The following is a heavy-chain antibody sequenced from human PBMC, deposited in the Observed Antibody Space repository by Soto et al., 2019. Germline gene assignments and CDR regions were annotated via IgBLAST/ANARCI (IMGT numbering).Heavy chain of an antibody. V-gene: IGHV3-21*01. CDR3: ARGYDSSGYLFDY. Sequence: EVQLVESGGGLVKPGGSLRLSCAASGFTFSSYSMNWVRQAPGKGLEWVSSISSSSSYIYYADSVKGRFTISRDNAKNSLYLQMTSLRAEGTAVYYCARGYDSSGYLFDYWGQGTLVTVSS. CDR2: ISSSSSYI. CDR1: GFTFSSYS. D-gene: IGHD3-22*01. J-gene: IGHJ4*02.